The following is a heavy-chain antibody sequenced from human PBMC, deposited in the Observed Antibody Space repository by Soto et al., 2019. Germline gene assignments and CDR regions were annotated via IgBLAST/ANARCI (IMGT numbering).Heavy chain of an antibody. Sequence: QVQLVQSGAEVKKPGASVKVSCKASGYTFTCYYMHWVRQAPGQGLEWMGWINPNNGGTNYAQKFQGSVTITRDTYRPTAYMELSRLRSDDTAVYYCARGSGEGAARLYYMDVWGKGTTVTVSS. CDR3: ARGSGEGAARLYYMDV. CDR1: GYTFTCYY. CDR2: INPNNGGT. J-gene: IGHJ6*03. D-gene: IGHD6-6*01. V-gene: IGHV1-2*04.